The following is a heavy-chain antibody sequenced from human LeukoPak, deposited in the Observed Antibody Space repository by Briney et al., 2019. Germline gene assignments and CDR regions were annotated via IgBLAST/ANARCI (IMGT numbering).Heavy chain of an antibody. J-gene: IGHJ4*02. CDR3: ARDLFQWAPGDY. Sequence: GGSLRLSCAASGFTFITYSMNWVRQAPGKGLEWVSYISDSSNTKYYADSVKGRFTISRDNAKNSLYLQMNSLRDEDTAVYYCARDLFQWAPGDYWGQGTLVTVSS. CDR1: GFTFITYS. CDR2: ISDSSNTK. D-gene: IGHD2/OR15-2a*01. V-gene: IGHV3-48*02.